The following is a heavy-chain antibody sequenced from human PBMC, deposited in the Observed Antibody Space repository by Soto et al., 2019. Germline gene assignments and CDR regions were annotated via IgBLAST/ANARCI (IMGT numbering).Heavy chain of an antibody. V-gene: IGHV1-18*01. CDR1: GYTFTTYG. Sequence: ASVKVSCKASGYTFTTYGMSWVRQAPGQGLDWMGWISTYNGNTKYAERLQGRVTMTTDTTTSTAYMELRSLRSDDTAVYYCARGPTDYYDNSGNYFLDYWGQGTLVTVSA. CDR2: ISTYNGNT. CDR3: ARGPTDYYDNSGNYFLDY. D-gene: IGHD3-22*01. J-gene: IGHJ4*02.